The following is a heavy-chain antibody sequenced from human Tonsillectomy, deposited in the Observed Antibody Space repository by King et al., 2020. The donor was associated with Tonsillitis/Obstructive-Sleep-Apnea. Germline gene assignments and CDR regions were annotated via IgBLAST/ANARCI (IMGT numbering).Heavy chain of an antibody. CDR1: GYSFSSYW. CDR3: ARLSCSSTSFYYYCDMDV. CDR2: IDPTDSYS. V-gene: IGHV5-10-1*01. Sequence: QLVQSGAEVKKPRESLRISCKGSGYSFSSYWISWVRQMPGKGLEWMGRIDPTDSYSNYSPSFQGHVTMSADKSIGTAFLQWSSLKASDTAMYYCARLSCSSTSFYYYCDMDVWGPGTTVTVSS. J-gene: IGHJ6*02. D-gene: IGHD2-2*01.